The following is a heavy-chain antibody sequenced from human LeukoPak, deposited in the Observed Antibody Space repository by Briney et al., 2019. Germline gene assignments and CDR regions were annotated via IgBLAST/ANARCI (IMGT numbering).Heavy chain of an antibody. V-gene: IGHV3-7*01. CDR3: ARKDSSPRTFDY. CDR1: GFSFSSYW. CDR2: IKEDGSEK. Sequence: GGSLRLSCAASGFSFSSYWMSWVRQAPGKGLEWVANIKEDGSEKNYVDSVKGRFTISRDNAKNSLYLQMNSLRAEDTAVYYCARKDSSPRTFDYWGQGTLVTVSS. J-gene: IGHJ4*02. D-gene: IGHD3-22*01.